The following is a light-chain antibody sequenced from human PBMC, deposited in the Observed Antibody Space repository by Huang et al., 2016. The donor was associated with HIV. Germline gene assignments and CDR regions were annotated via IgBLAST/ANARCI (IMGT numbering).Light chain of an antibody. Sequence: DIQMTQSPSTLSASIGDRVTITCRASQNIGIWLAWYQQKPGKAPKLLIHKASSLYDGVPSRFGGSGSGTELTLTISDLQPDDFATYYCQQYSNYPLTFGGGTKVEI. CDR3: QQYSNYPLT. CDR1: QNIGIW. J-gene: IGKJ4*01. CDR2: KAS. V-gene: IGKV1-5*03.